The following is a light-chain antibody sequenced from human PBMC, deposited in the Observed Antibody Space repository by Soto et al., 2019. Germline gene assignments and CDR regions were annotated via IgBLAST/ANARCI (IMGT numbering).Light chain of an antibody. J-gene: IGKJ1*01. CDR1: QSVSNF. Sequence: EVVLTQSPATLSLSPWERATLSCRASQSVSNFLAWYQQKPGQAPRLLIYDTSDRATGLPARFSGSGSGTDFTLTISSLEPEDFAVFYCQQRSIWPWTFGQGTKVDI. CDR3: QQRSIWPWT. CDR2: DTS. V-gene: IGKV3-11*01.